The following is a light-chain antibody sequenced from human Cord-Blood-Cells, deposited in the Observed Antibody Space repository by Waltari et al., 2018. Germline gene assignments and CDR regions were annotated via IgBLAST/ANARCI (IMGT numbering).Light chain of an antibody. J-gene: IGKJ2*01. CDR2: GAS. V-gene: IGKV3-20*01. CDR3: QQYGSSPPYT. CDR1: QSVSSSY. Sequence: EIVLTQSPGTLSLSPGERATRSCRASQSVSSSYLAWYQQKPGQAPSLLLYGASSRATGIPARFSGSGSWTDFTLTISRLEPEDFAVYYCQQYGSSPPYTFGQGTKLEIK.